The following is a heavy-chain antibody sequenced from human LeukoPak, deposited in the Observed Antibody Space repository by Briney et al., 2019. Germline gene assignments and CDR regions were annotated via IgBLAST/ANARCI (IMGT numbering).Heavy chain of an antibody. J-gene: IGHJ4*02. CDR1: GFTFGGYG. V-gene: IGHV3-33*06. D-gene: IGHD6-13*01. CDR2: IWYDGGKK. Sequence: GRSLRLSCSASGFTFGGYGMHWVRQVPGKGLEWVAVIWYDGGKKYYADSVKGRFTISRDNSKNTLYLQMNSLRAEDTAVYYCAKVIAAAGAEFDYWGQGTLVTVSS. CDR3: AKVIAAAGAEFDY.